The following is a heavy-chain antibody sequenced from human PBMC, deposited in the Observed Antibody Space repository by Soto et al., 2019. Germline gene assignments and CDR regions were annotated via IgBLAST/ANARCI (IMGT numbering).Heavy chain of an antibody. J-gene: IGHJ4*02. D-gene: IGHD1-26*01. V-gene: IGHV3-9*01. CDR3: AKDKWKLSYYFEH. Sequence: EVQLVESGGGLVQPGRSLRLSCAASGFTFDDYAMHWVRQAPGKGLEWVSGISWNSGRMGYADSVKGRFTISRDNAKNSLYLQMNSLRAEDTALYYCAKDKWKLSYYFEHWGQGTVVSVSS. CDR1: GFTFDDYA. CDR2: ISWNSGRM.